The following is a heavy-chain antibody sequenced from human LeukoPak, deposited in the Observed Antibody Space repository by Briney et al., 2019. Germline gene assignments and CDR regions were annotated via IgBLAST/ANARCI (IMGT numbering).Heavy chain of an antibody. J-gene: IGHJ4*02. CDR1: GFTFSSYW. V-gene: IGHV3-74*01. CDR3: AKHSGLYYFDY. Sequence: GGSLRLSCAASGFTFSSYWMHWVRQAPGKGLVWVSRINSDGSSTSYADSVKGRITISRDNAKNTLYLQMNSLRAEDTAVYYCAKHSGLYYFDYWGQGTLVTVSS. CDR2: INSDGSST. D-gene: IGHD3-10*01.